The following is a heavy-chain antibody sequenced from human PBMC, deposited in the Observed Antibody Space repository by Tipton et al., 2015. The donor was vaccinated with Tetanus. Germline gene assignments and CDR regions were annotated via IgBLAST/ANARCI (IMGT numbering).Heavy chain of an antibody. D-gene: IGHD3-22*01. CDR1: GGSMSTYY. CDR2: VYYTGST. V-gene: IGHV4-59*01. CDR3: ARATPSGSYFVRYYSMDV. Sequence: LRLSCTVSGGSMSTYYWSWIRQPPGKGLEWIGYVYYTGSTDYNPSLKSRVTISVDTSKSQFSLRLTSVTAADTAVYYCARATPSGSYFVRYYSMDVWGQRTTVVVSS. J-gene: IGHJ6*02.